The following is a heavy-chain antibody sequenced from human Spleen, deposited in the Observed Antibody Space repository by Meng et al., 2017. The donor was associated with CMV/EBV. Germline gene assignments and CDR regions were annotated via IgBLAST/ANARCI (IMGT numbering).Heavy chain of an antibody. J-gene: IGHJ5*02. CDR1: GGTFSSYG. D-gene: IGHD3/OR15-3a*01. Sequence: SGGTFSSYGINWVRQAPGQSLEWMGGITPIVATAHYAQKFQGRVTITTDESTSTAYMELSSLRSEDTAVYYCARDKGLGNPDFNWFDPWGQGTLVTVSS. CDR3: ARDKGLGNPDFNWFDP. CDR2: ITPIVATA. V-gene: IGHV1-69*05.